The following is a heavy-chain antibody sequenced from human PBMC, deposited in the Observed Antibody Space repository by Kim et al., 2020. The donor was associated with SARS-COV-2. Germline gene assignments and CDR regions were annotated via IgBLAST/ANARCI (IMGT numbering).Heavy chain of an antibody. CDR1: GYTFTSYG. CDR2: ISAYNGNT. V-gene: IGHV1-18*01. J-gene: IGHJ6*02. CDR3: ARDLIRFLEWLPPVATFPYYYGMDV. D-gene: IGHD3-3*01. Sequence: ASVKVSCKASGYTFTSYGISWVRQAPGQGLEWMGWISAYNGNTNYAQKLQGRVTMTTDTSTSTAYMELRSLRSDDTAVYYCARDLIRFLEWLPPVATFPYYYGMDVWGQGTTVTVSS.